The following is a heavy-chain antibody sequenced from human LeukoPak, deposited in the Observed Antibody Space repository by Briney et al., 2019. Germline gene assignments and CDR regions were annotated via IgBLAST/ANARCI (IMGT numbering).Heavy chain of an antibody. D-gene: IGHD1-26*01. CDR3: AKDPIVGATTSDYFDY. Sequence: PGGSLRLSCAASGFTFSSYAMSWVRQAPGKGLEWVSAISGSGGSTYYADSVKGRFTISRDNSKNTLYLQMNSLRAEDTVVYYCAKDPIVGATTSDYFDYWGQGTLVTVSS. CDR1: GFTFSSYA. CDR2: ISGSGGST. J-gene: IGHJ4*02. V-gene: IGHV3-23*01.